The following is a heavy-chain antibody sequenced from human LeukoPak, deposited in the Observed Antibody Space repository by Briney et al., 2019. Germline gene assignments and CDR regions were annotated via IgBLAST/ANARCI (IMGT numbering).Heavy chain of an antibody. CDR1: GYTFTSYG. Sequence: GASVKVSCKASGYTFTSYGISWVRQAPGQGLEWMGWISAYNGNTNYAQKLQGRVTMTTDTSTSTAYMELRSLRSDDTAVYYCARGLGYDFWSGPTRFDYWGQGTLVTVSS. CDR2: ISAYNGNT. D-gene: IGHD3-3*01. J-gene: IGHJ4*02. CDR3: ARGLGYDFWSGPTRFDY. V-gene: IGHV1-18*01.